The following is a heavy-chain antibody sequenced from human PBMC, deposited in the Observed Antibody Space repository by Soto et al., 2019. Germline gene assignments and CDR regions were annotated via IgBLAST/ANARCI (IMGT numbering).Heavy chain of an antibody. J-gene: IGHJ6*02. CDR1: GFTFSSYA. D-gene: IGHD2-15*01. CDR2: ISGSDGDT. CDR3: AFPRGYCSGSSCYSPHYWGGMDV. Sequence: EVQLLESGGGLVQPGGSLRLSCAASGFTFSSYAMSWVRQAPGKGLEWVSAISGSDGDTYYADSVKGRFTISRDNSKNTLYLQVNSLRAEDTAVYYCAFPRGYCSGSSCYSPHYWGGMDVWGQGTTVTVSS. V-gene: IGHV3-23*01.